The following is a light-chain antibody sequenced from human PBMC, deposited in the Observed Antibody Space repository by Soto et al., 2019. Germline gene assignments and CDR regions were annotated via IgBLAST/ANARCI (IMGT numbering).Light chain of an antibody. CDR3: SSYTSSSTLYV. V-gene: IGLV2-14*01. Sequence: QCALTQPASVCGSPGQSITISCTGTSSDVGGYNYVSWYQQHPGKAPKLMIYEVSNRPSGVSNRFSGSKSGNTASLTISGLQAEDEADYYCSSYTSSSTLYVFGTGTKLTVL. J-gene: IGLJ1*01. CDR1: SSDVGGYNY. CDR2: EVS.